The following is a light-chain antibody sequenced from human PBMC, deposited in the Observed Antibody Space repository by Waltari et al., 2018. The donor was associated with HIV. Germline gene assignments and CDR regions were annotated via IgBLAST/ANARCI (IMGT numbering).Light chain of an antibody. J-gene: IGLJ3*02. V-gene: IGLV1-51*01. CDR2: DNN. CDR1: TSNIGSNY. CDR3: GTWDTSLSGVV. Sequence: QSVLTQPPSVSAAPGQKVTISCSGSTSNIGSNYVSWYQQLPGTAPTLLIYDNNKRPSVIPARFSGSKSGTSATLGITGLQTGDEADYYCGTWDTSLSGVVFGGGTKVTVL.